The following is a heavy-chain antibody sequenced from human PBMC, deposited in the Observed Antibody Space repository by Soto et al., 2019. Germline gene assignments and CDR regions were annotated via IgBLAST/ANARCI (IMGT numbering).Heavy chain of an antibody. J-gene: IGHJ4*02. D-gene: IGHD6-13*01. Sequence: SVKVSCKASGGTFSSYAISCVRQAPGQGLEWMGGIIPIFGTANYAQKFQGRVTITADESTSTAYMELSSLRSEDTAVYYCARVLISGYSSSWYGSYFDYWGQGTLVTVSS. CDR2: IIPIFGTA. V-gene: IGHV1-69*13. CDR3: ARVLISGYSSSWYGSYFDY. CDR1: GGTFSSYA.